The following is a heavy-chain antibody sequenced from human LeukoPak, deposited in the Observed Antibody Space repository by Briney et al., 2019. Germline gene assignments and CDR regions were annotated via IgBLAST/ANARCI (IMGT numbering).Heavy chain of an antibody. CDR3: ARQWFGEKYYFDY. CDR1: RGTFSSYA. CDR2: IIPIFGTA. J-gene: IGHJ4*02. D-gene: IGHD3-10*01. V-gene: IGHV1-69*05. Sequence: SVKVSCKASRGTFSSYAISWVRQAPGQGLEWMGGIIPIFGTANYAQKFQGRVTITTDESTSTAYMELSSLRSEDTAVYYCARQWFGEKYYFDYWGQGTLVTVSS.